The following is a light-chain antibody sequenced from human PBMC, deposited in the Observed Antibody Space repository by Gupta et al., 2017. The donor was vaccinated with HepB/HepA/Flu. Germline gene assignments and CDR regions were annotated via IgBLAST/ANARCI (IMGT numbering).Light chain of an antibody. J-gene: IGKJ1*01. CDR1: QSISSW. CDR3: QQYNSYSQT. Sequence: DTQMSQSLSTLSAYVGDRVTITCRASQSISSWFAWYQQKPGKAPKLLIYNASSLKSGVPSRFSGSGSGTEFTLTISSRQPEDFATYYCQQYNSYSQTFGQGTKVEIK. CDR2: NAS. V-gene: IGKV1-5*03.